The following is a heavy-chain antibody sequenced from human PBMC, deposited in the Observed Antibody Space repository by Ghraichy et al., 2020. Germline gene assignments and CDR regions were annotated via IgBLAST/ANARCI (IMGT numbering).Heavy chain of an antibody. J-gene: IGHJ4*02. CDR3: AKDRALGGGSCFDY. V-gene: IGHV3-23*01. CDR2: NSGSGANT. D-gene: IGHD2-15*01. Sequence: GGSLRLSCAASGFTFSSYAMSWVRQAPGKGLEWVSANSGSGANTYYAVSVNGRFTISRDNSKNTLYLQMNSLRAEDTAVYYCAKDRALGGGSCFDYWGQGALVTVSS. CDR1: GFTFSSYA.